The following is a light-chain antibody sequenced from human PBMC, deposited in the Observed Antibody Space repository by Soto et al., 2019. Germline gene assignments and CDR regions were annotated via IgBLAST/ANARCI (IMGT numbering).Light chain of an antibody. CDR3: QQYGNSPQIT. Sequence: EIVLTQSPGTLSLSPGERATLSCRASQSVRNSYLARYQQKPGQAPRLLMSGASSRSTGIPDRFSGNGSGTDFTLTISRLEPEDFAVYYCQQYGNSPQITFGQGTRLEIK. CDR2: GAS. CDR1: QSVRNSY. J-gene: IGKJ5*01. V-gene: IGKV3-20*01.